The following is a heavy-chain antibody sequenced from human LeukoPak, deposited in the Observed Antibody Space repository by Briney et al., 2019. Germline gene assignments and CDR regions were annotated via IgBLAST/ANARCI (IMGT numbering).Heavy chain of an antibody. V-gene: IGHV1-2*02. Sequence: GASVKVSCKASGYTFTGYYMHWVRQAPGQGLEWMGWINPKSGGSNHAHKFQGRVTMTRDTSIDTAYMDLSRLRSDDTAVYYCALESGSGFYGASDYWGQGTLVTVSS. J-gene: IGHJ4*02. CDR2: INPKSGGS. CDR3: ALESGSGFYGASDY. D-gene: IGHD6-19*01. CDR1: GYTFTGYY.